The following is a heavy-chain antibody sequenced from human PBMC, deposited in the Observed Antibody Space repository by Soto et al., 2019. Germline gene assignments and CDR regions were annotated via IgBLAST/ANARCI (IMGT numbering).Heavy chain of an antibody. CDR1: GFTFSGSA. CDR3: TRPGYSSGWSDY. Sequence: SGGSLRLSCAASGFTFSGSAIHWVRQASGKGLEWVGRIRSRANSYATAYAASVKGRFTISRDESKNTAYLQMNSLKTEDTAVYYCTRPGYSSGWSDYWGQGTLVTVSS. D-gene: IGHD6-19*01. CDR2: IRSRANSYAT. V-gene: IGHV3-73*01. J-gene: IGHJ4*02.